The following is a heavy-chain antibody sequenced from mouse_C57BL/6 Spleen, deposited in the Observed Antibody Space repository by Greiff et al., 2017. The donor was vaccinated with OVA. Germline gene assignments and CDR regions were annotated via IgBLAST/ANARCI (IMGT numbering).Heavy chain of an antibody. Sequence: VQLQQPGAELVMPGASVKLSCKASGYTFTSYWMNWVKQRPGQGLEWIGEIDTSDSYTNYNQTFKGKSTLTVEKSSSTAYMQLSSLSSDDAAVYYSARGDGSSWCAYWGQGTLVTVSA. J-gene: IGHJ3*01. CDR3: ARGDGSSWCAY. CDR1: GYTFTSYW. CDR2: IDTSDSYT. V-gene: IGHV1-69*01. D-gene: IGHD1-1*01.